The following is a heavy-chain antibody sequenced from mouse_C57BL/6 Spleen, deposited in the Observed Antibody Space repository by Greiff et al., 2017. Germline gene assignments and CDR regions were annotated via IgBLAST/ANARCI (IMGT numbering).Heavy chain of an antibody. CDR2: ISDGGSYT. D-gene: IGHD2-3*01. CDR1: GFTFSSYA. J-gene: IGHJ4*01. Sequence: EVQRVESGGGLVKPGGSLKLSCAASGFTFSSYAMSWVRQTPEKRLEWVATISDGGSYTYYPDNVKGRFTISRDNAKNNLYLQMSHLKSEDTAMYYCARDRRWYAMDYWGQGTSVTVSS. V-gene: IGHV5-4*01. CDR3: ARDRRWYAMDY.